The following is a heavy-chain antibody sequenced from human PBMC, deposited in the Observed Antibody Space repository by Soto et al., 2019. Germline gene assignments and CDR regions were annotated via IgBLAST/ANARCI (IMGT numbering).Heavy chain of an antibody. CDR1: GFTFSSYS. J-gene: IGHJ6*02. D-gene: IGHD2-15*01. CDR2: ISSSSRYI. Sequence: VGSLRLSCATSGFTFSSYSMNWVRQAPGMGLEWVSSISSSSRYIYYADSVRGRFTISRDNAKNSLYLQINSLRAEDTAVYYCARDRLVAATSAPPYCYYGMDVWGQGTTVTVSS. CDR3: ARDRLVAATSAPPYCYYGMDV. V-gene: IGHV3-21*01.